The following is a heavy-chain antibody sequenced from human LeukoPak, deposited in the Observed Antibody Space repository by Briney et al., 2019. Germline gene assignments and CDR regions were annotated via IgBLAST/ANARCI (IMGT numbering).Heavy chain of an antibody. CDR1: GFTFSSHW. CDR2: IKQDGSEK. J-gene: IGHJ4*02. V-gene: IGHV3-7*01. Sequence: GGSLRLSCAASGFTFSSHWMSWVRQAPGKGLEWVANIKQDGSEKYYVDSVKGRFTISRDNAKNSLYLQMNSLRAEDTAVYYCARELRVYYGSGSYYPDYWGQGTLVTVSS. D-gene: IGHD3-10*01. CDR3: ARELRVYYGSGSYYPDY.